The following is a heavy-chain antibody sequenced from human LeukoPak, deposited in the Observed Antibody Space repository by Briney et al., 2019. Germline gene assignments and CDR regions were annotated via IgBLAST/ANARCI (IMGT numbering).Heavy chain of an antibody. D-gene: IGHD3-10*01. V-gene: IGHV3-23*01. CDR2: ISGSGGST. CDR3: ARDRYGSGSYYNGGDY. CDR1: GFTFSDYY. J-gene: IGHJ4*02. Sequence: GGSLRLSCAASGFTFSDYYMSWIRQAPGKGLEWVSAISGSGGSTYYADSVKGRFTISRDNSKNTLYLQMNSLRAEDTAVYYCARDRYGSGSYYNGGDYWGQGTLVTVSS.